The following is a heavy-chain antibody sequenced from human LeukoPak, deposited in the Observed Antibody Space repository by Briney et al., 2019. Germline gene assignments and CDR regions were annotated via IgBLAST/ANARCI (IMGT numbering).Heavy chain of an antibody. J-gene: IGHJ5*02. CDR2: IYYSGST. Sequence: SETLSLTCTVSGGSISSSSYYWGWIRQPPGKGLEWIGSIYYSGSTYYNPSLKSRVTISVDTSKNQFSLKLSSVTAADTAVYYCARARGASGIAAATSWFDPWGQGTLVTVSS. V-gene: IGHV4-39*07. CDR1: GGSISSSSYY. CDR3: ARARGASGIAAATSWFDP. D-gene: IGHD6-13*01.